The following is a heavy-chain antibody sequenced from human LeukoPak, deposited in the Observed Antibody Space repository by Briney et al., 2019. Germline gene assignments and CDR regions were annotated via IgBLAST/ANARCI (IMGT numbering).Heavy chain of an antibody. CDR2: ISYDGSNK. CDR1: GFTFSSYG. Sequence: GRSLRLSCAASGFTFSSYGMHWVRQAPGKGLEWVAVISYDGSNKYYADSVKGRFTISRDNSKNTPYLQMNSLRAEDTAVYYCAKVGQQLVLDYWGQGTLVTVSS. D-gene: IGHD6-13*01. V-gene: IGHV3-30*18. CDR3: AKVGQQLVLDY. J-gene: IGHJ4*02.